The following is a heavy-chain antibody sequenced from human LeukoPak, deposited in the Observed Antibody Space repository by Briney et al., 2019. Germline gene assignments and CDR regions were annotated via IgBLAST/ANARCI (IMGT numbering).Heavy chain of an antibody. CDR1: GYTFTSYD. V-gene: IGHV1-8*01. CDR3: ARHPRFDSSSWYPWFDP. CDR2: MNHNSGNT. J-gene: IGHJ5*02. D-gene: IGHD6-13*01. Sequence: ASVKVSCKASGYTFTSYDINWVRQATGQGLEWMGWMNHNSGNTGYAQKFQGRVTMTRNTSISTAYMELSSLRSEDTAVYYCARHPRFDSSSWYPWFDPWGQGTLVTVSS.